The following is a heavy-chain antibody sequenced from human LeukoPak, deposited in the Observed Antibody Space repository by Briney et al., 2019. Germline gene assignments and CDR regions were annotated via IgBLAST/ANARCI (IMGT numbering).Heavy chain of an antibody. Sequence: GGSLRLSCAASGFTFSSYAMHWVRQAPGKGLEWVAVISYDGSNKYYADSVKGRFTISRDNSKNTLYLQMNSLRAEDTAVYYCARPSGHYDFWSGYYPYYFDYWGQGTLVTVSS. CDR1: GFTFSSYA. CDR3: ARPSGHYDFWSGYYPYYFDY. J-gene: IGHJ4*02. V-gene: IGHV3-30*04. CDR2: ISYDGSNK. D-gene: IGHD3-3*01.